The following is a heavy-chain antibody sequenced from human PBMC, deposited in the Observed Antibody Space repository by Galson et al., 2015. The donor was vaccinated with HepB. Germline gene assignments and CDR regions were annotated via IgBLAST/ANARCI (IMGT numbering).Heavy chain of an antibody. Sequence: CAISEDSVSSNSAAWNWIRQSPSRGLEWLGRTYYRSKWYNEYALSVKSRISINPDTPKNQFSLQLKSVTPEDTAVYYCAASEVPGTDAFDIWGQGTMVTVSS. V-gene: IGHV6-1*01. CDR3: AASEVPGTDAFDI. D-gene: IGHD1-1*01. CDR1: EDSVSSNSAA. J-gene: IGHJ3*02. CDR2: TYYRSKWYN.